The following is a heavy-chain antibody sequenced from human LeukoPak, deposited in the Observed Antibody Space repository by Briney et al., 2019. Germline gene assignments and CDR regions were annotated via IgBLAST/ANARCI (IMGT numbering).Heavy chain of an antibody. CDR2: IWSDGSNK. CDR3: AKSLGATRGYFEH. V-gene: IGHV3-30*02. J-gene: IGHJ4*02. CDR1: GFTFSTYG. Sequence: GGSLRLSCAASGFTFSTYGMHWVRQAPGKGLEWVAFIWSDGSNKYYADSAKGRYTISRDNSKNTLYLQMNSLRPEDTAVYYCAKSLGATRGYFEHWGQGTLVTVSS. D-gene: IGHD1-26*01.